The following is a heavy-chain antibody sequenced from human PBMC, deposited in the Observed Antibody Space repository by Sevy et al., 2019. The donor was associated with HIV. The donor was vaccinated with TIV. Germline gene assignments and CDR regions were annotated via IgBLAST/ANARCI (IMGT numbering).Heavy chain of an antibody. J-gene: IGHJ6*02. Sequence: GGSLRLSCAASGFTFSTYAMSWVRQAPGKGLEWVSAISGSGGSTYYADSLKGRFSISRDNSMNTMYLQMNSLRAEDTAVYYCAKGDRTFYGMDVWGQGTTVTVSS. CDR3: AKGDRTFYGMDV. D-gene: IGHD2-15*01. CDR1: GFTFSTYA. CDR2: ISGSGGST. V-gene: IGHV3-23*01.